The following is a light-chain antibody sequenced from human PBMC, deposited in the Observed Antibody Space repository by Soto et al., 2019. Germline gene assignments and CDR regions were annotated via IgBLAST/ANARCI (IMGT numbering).Light chain of an antibody. CDR2: YDD. Sequence: QSVLTQPPSVSEAPRQRVTISCSGSSSNIGNNAVNWYQQLPGTAPKLLIYYDDLLPSGVSDRFSGSKSGTSASLAISGLQSEDEADYYCAAWDDCLNGVVFGGGTKVTVL. CDR1: SSNIGNNA. J-gene: IGLJ2*01. V-gene: IGLV1-36*01. CDR3: AAWDDCLNGVV.